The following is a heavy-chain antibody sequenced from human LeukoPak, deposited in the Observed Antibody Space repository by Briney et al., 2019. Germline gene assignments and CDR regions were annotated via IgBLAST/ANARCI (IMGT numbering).Heavy chain of an antibody. CDR2: TYYRAKWYN. CDR1: GDSVSSNIAA. J-gene: IGHJ6*03. D-gene: IGHD6-13*01. V-gene: IGHV6-1*01. CDR3: ARVAAAGPHYYYYSYLDV. Sequence: SQTLSLTCAISGDSVSSNIAAWNWIRQSPSRGLEWLGRTYYRAKWYNDYEVCVKSRITIHTDPYKNKFSLKLNSVTPEDTAVYYCARVAAAGPHYYYYSYLDVWGKGTTVTISS.